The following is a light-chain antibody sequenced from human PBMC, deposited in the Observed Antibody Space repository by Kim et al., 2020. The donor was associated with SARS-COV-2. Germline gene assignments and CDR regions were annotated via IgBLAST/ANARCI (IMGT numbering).Light chain of an antibody. Sequence: SVAPGQTASITCSGDKLGDKYACWYQQKPGQSPVLVIYQDSKRPSGIPERFSGSNSGNTATLTISGTQAMDEADYYCQAWDSPYVVFGGGTQLTVL. J-gene: IGLJ2*01. CDR3: QAWDSPYVV. CDR1: KLGDKY. CDR2: QDS. V-gene: IGLV3-1*01.